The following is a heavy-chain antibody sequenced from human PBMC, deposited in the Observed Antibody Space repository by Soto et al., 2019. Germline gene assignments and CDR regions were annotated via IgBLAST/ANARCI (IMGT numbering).Heavy chain of an antibody. CDR2: IWYDGSNK. Sequence: HPGGSLRLSCAASGFTFRTYGMHWFRQAPGKGLEWVAVIWYDGSNKYYADSVKGRFTISRDNSKNTLYLQMNSLRAEDTAVYYCARDSGPYGMDVWGQGTTVTVSS. CDR3: ARDSGPYGMDV. D-gene: IGHD3-10*01. CDR1: GFTFRTYG. J-gene: IGHJ6*02. V-gene: IGHV3-33*08.